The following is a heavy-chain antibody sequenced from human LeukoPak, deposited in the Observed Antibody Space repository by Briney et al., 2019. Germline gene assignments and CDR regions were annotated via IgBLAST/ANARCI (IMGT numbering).Heavy chain of an antibody. Sequence: ASVKVSCKASGYTFNSYDITWVRQARGQGLEWMGWIGAYNGNTNYAQKVQGRVTMTTDTSTSTAYMELRSLRSDDTAVYYCARVSHYYGSEIEYWGQGTLVTVSS. CDR1: GYTFNSYD. CDR3: ARVSHYYGSEIEY. D-gene: IGHD3-10*01. J-gene: IGHJ4*02. CDR2: IGAYNGNT. V-gene: IGHV1-18*01.